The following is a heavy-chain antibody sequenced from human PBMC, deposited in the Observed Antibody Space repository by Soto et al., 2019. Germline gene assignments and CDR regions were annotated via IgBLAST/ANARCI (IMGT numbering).Heavy chain of an antibody. D-gene: IGHD3-10*01. V-gene: IGHV3-74*01. CDR2: IDEYGSTI. Sequence: GGSLRLSCAASGFTFSSYWMHWVRQVPGKGLLWVSRIDEYGSTINYADSVKGRFTISRDNARNTLYLEMNSLRAEDTALYYWTRDSGGKVPYWGQGTMVTVYS. CDR3: TRDSGGKVPY. CDR1: GFTFSSYW. J-gene: IGHJ4*02.